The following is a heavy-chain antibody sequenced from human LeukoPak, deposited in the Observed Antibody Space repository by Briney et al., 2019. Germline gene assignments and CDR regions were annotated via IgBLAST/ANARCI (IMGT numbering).Heavy chain of an antibody. J-gene: IGHJ4*02. Sequence: GGSLRLSCAASGFTFSRYWMSWVRQAPGKGLEWLANIKEDGSDKYYVDSVKGRFTISRDNAKNSLFLQMNRLRVEDTAVYYCARGQNWNHDYWGQGTLVTVSS. D-gene: IGHD1-14*01. V-gene: IGHV3-7*01. CDR3: ARGQNWNHDY. CDR2: IKEDGSDK. CDR1: GFTFSRYW.